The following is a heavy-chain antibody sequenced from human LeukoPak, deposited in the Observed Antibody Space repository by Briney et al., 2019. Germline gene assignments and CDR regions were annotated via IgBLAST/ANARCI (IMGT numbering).Heavy chain of an antibody. V-gene: IGHV1-2*02. D-gene: IGHD5-24*01. CDR2: LNPNSGDT. CDR3: ARGRNIEMTTMSGGSDY. CDR1: GYTFTDYY. J-gene: IGHJ4*02. Sequence: ASVKVSCKASGYTFTDYYMHWVRQAPGQGLEWMVWLNPNSGDTNYAQKFQGRVSMTRDTSISTAYMDLSDLRSDDTAVYYCARGRNIEMTTMSGGSDYWGQGTLVTVSS.